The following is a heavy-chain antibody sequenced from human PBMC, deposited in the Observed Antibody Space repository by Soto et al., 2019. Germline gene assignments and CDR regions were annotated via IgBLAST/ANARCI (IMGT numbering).Heavy chain of an antibody. D-gene: IGHD3-22*01. Sequence: GGSLRLSCAASEFTFSNYAMSWVPPAPGEGLEWVSAISYGGGTTYYADSVKGRFTISRDNSKNTLYLQMNSLRAEDTAVYYCAKNPGYYYDSTGYHFDYWGQGTLVTVSS. V-gene: IGHV3-23*01. CDR3: AKNPGYYYDSTGYHFDY. J-gene: IGHJ4*02. CDR2: ISYGGGTT. CDR1: EFTFSNYA.